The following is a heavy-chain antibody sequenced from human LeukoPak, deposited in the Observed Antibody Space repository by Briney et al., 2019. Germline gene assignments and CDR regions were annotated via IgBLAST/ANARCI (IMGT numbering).Heavy chain of an antibody. J-gene: IGHJ4*02. CDR2: ISGSGGST. CDR1: GFTFSSYA. V-gene: IGHV3-23*01. D-gene: IGHD3-22*01. Sequence: GGSLRLSCAASGFTFSSYAMTWVRQAPGKGLEWVSAISGSGGSTYYADSVKGRFTISRDNSKNTLYLQMNSLRAEDAAVYYCYIPYYDTSAYKGYWGQGTLVTVSS. CDR3: YIPYYDTSAYKGY.